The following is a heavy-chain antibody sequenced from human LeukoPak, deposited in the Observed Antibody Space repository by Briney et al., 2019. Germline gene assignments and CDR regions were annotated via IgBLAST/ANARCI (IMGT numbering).Heavy chain of an antibody. V-gene: IGHV3-48*02. CDR3: AKGTYFDY. CDR2: ISSGSSTI. CDR1: GFTFSSYN. J-gene: IGHJ4*02. Sequence: GGSLRLSCAASGFTFSSYNMNWVRQAPGKGLEWISYISSGSSTIYYADSVKGRFTISRDNTENSLYLQMNSLRDEDTAVYYCAKGTYFDYWGQGTLVTVSS.